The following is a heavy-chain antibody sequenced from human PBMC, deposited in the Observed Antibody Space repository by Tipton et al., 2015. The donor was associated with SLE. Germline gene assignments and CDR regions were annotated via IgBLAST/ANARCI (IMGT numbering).Heavy chain of an antibody. Sequence: TLSLTCTLSGASISSSNWWTWVRQPPGKGLEWIGDIYHSGGANYNPSLKSRVTISVDTSKNQFSLKLKSVTAADTAVYHCARGYCSTTSCYEASDYWGQGTLVSVSS. CDR3: ARGYCSTTSCYEASDY. V-gene: IGHV4-4*02. CDR2: IYHSGGA. CDR1: GASISSSNW. J-gene: IGHJ4*02. D-gene: IGHD2-2*01.